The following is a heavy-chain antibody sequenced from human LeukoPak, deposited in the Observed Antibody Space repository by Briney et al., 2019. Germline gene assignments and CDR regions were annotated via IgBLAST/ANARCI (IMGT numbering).Heavy chain of an antibody. Sequence: SETLSLTCSVSGASISNFYWNWIRQPAGKGLEWIGRIYTSGRTNYNPSPKSRVTMSGDTSKNQFSLKMSSVTAADTAVYYCARDMGSGSYLGYNWLDPWGQGTLVTVSS. D-gene: IGHD1-26*01. CDR3: ARDMGSGSYLGYNWLDP. CDR2: IYTSGRT. CDR1: GASISNFY. V-gene: IGHV4-4*07. J-gene: IGHJ5*02.